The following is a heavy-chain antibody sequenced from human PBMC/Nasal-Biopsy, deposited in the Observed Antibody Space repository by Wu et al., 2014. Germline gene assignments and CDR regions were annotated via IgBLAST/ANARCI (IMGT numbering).Heavy chain of an antibody. D-gene: IGHD2-2*01. CDR2: IYYSGST. V-gene: IGHV4-30-4*08. Sequence: TLSLTCTVSGGSISSGGYYWSWIRQHPGKGLEWIGYIYYSGSTYYNPSLKSRVTISVDTSKNQFSLKLSSVTAADTAVYYCARDCSSTSCYPNYGMDVWGQGPRSPSP. J-gene: IGHJ6*02. CDR1: GGSISSGGYY. CDR3: ARDCSSTSCYPNYGMDV.